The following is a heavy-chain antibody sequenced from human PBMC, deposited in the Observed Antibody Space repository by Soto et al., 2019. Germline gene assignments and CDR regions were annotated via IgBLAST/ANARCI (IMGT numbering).Heavy chain of an antibody. CDR3: ARSMITFGGVIVDDWYFDL. CDR1: GYSFTNYD. J-gene: IGHJ2*01. D-gene: IGHD3-16*02. Sequence: GASVKVSCKASGYSFTNYDIHWVRQAAGLGLEWMGRIIPILGIANYAQKFQGRVTITADKSTSTAYMELSSLRSEDTAVYYCARSMITFGGVIVDDWYFDLWGRGTLVTVSS. V-gene: IGHV1-69*04. CDR2: IIPILGIA.